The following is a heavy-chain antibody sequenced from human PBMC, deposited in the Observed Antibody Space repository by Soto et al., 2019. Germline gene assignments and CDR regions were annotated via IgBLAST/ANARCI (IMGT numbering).Heavy chain of an antibody. D-gene: IGHD6-13*01. CDR3: ARTSAAGKYYSGMDV. CDR1: GYSFTSYW. J-gene: IGHJ6*02. CDR2: IYPGDSDT. V-gene: IGHV5-51*01. Sequence: PVESLKISCKGSGYSFTSYWIGWVRQMPGKGLEWMGIIYPGDSDTRYSPSFQGQVTISADKSISTAYLQWSSLKASDTAMYYCARTSAAGKYYSGMDVWGQGTTVTVSS.